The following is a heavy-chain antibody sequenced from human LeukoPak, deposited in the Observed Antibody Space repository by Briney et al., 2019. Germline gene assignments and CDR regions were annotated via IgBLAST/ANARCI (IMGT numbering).Heavy chain of an antibody. Sequence: GGSLRLSCAASGFSFNNYATNWVRQAPGKGLEWVSIIIASSGATVYADSVKGRFTISRDISKNTLYLQMNNLRVEDTAVYYCVKGAYDYIEVAYFDFWGQGILVTVSS. CDR3: VKGAYDYIEVAYFDF. CDR1: GFSFNNYA. J-gene: IGHJ4*01. V-gene: IGHV3-23*01. D-gene: IGHD5-12*01. CDR2: IIASSGAT.